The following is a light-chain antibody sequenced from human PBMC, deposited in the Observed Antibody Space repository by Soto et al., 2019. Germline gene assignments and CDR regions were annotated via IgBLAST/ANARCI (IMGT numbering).Light chain of an antibody. J-gene: IGLJ2*01. Sequence: QSALTQPASVSGSPGQSITISCTGTSSDVGGCNYVSWYQQHPGKAPKLMIYEVSNRPSGVSNRFSGSKSGNTASLTISGLQAEDEANYYCSSYTTSSTLYVVFGGGTKLTVL. CDR2: EVS. V-gene: IGLV2-14*01. CDR1: SSDVGGCNY. CDR3: SSYTTSSTLYVV.